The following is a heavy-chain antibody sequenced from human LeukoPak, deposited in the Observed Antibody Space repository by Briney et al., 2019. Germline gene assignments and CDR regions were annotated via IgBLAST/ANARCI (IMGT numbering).Heavy chain of an antibody. D-gene: IGHD4/OR15-4a*01. CDR3: VTDAKAMATGLDH. CDR1: GYIFTYYY. CDR2: VHPKDGET. Sequence: ATATISCKASGYIFTYYYIHWLQQAPGKGLEWMGRVHPKDGETIYAGKFQGRVTITADTSIDTAYTELSSLTSEDTAVYYCVTDAKAMATGLDHWGQGTLVTVSS. J-gene: IGHJ4*02. V-gene: IGHV1-69-2*01.